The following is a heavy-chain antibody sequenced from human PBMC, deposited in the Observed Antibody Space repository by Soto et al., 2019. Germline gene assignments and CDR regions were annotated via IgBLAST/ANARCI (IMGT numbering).Heavy chain of an antibody. CDR3: ARAVEQSYYYYSMDV. J-gene: IGHJ6*02. CDR2: IIPIFGTA. CDR1: GGTFSSYG. Sequence: QVQLVQSGAEVKKPGSSVKVSCKASGGTFSSYGISWVRQAPGQGLEWMGGIIPIFGTANYAQKFQGRVTITADESTSTAYMELSRLRSEDTAVYYCARAVEQSYYYYSMDVWGQGTTVTVSS. V-gene: IGHV1-69*12.